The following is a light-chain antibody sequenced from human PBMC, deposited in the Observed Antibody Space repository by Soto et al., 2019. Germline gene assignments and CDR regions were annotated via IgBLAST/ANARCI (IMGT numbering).Light chain of an antibody. CDR1: QSISRW. CDR3: QQYAIYWT. CDR2: KAS. Sequence: IQMTQSPSTLSASVVDRVTITFRASQSISRWLAWYQQKPGNAPKLLIYKASTLESGVPSRFSGSGSGTEFTLTISRMKPDDFATYYCQQYAIYWTFGQGTQVDIK. V-gene: IGKV1-5*03. J-gene: IGKJ1*01.